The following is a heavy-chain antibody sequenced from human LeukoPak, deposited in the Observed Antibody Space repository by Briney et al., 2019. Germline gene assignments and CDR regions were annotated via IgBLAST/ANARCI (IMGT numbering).Heavy chain of an antibody. CDR1: GFAYSGSS. Sequence: GGSLRLSCTASGFAYSGSSMHWVRQAPGKGLEWVSGIQRDGSSPTYADSVKGRFTISRDNAKGSVYMQVNILRAEDTAVYYCSRGHYGPDYWGQGTLVTVSS. D-gene: IGHD3-16*01. CDR3: SRGHYGPDY. J-gene: IGHJ4*02. V-gene: IGHV3-74*01. CDR2: IQRDGSSP.